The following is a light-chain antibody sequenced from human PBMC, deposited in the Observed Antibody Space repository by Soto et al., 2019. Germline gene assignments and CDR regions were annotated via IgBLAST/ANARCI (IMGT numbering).Light chain of an antibody. Sequence: QSALTQPPSASGSPGQSVTLSCTGSSSDVGGYEHVSWYQQHPGRVPKPLIYDVSKRLSGVADRFSGSKSGNTASLTVSGLQAEDEDDYYYYSYSGSDNMIFGGGTKLTVL. J-gene: IGLJ2*01. CDR3: YSYSGSDNMI. CDR1: SSDVGGYEH. CDR2: DVS. V-gene: IGLV2-8*01.